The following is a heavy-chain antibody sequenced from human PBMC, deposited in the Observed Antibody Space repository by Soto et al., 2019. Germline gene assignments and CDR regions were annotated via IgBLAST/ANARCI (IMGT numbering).Heavy chain of an antibody. CDR3: AHNLVAGTSWFDP. Sequence: QITLKESGPTLVKPTQTLTLTCTFSGFSLSTSGVGVVWIRQPPGKALEWLGIIYWDDDKRYRPSLKSRLTIPKDTSKKQVGLTKTHIDPVDTGTYYCAHNLVAGTSWFDPWGQGTLVTVSS. D-gene: IGHD1-7*01. J-gene: IGHJ5*02. CDR1: GFSLSTSGVG. CDR2: IYWDDDK. V-gene: IGHV2-5*02.